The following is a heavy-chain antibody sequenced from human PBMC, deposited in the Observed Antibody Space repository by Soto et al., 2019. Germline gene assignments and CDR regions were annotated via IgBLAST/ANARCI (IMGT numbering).Heavy chain of an antibody. CDR3: THLVQFDYRGYNFED. J-gene: IGHJ4*02. CDR2: IYWVEDK. V-gene: IGHV2-5*02. D-gene: IGHD3-9*01. CDR1: GFSLSTHTVG. Sequence: QITLKESGPTLVKPTQTLTLTCTFSGFSLSTHTVGVAWIRQPPGKALEWLALIYWVEDKRYSPSLKSRLTITQDTTTNQVVLTMTNMDSVDTATYYCTHLVQFDYRGYNFEDWGRGILVTVSS.